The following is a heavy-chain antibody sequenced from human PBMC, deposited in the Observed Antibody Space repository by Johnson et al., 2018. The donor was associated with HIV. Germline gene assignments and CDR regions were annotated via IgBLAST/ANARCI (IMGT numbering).Heavy chain of an antibody. CDR1: GFTFSDYY. J-gene: IGHJ3*02. Sequence: QMMLVESGGGLVQPGGSLRLSCAASGFTFSDYYMDWIRQAPGKGLEWLSYISSSGTTMYYADSVKGRFIISRDNAKNSLHLQLNRLRAEDTAVYYCARDWNEYSSSDGAFDIWGQGTMVTVSS. V-gene: IGHV3-11*04. CDR2: ISSSGTTM. CDR3: ARDWNEYSSSDGAFDI. D-gene: IGHD6-6*01.